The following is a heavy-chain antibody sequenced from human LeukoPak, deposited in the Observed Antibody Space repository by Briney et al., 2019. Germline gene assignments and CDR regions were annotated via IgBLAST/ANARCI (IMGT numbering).Heavy chain of an antibody. J-gene: IGHJ2*01. CDR2: FNPSGSNT. CDR1: GYTFDVYY. CDR3: ARGRTVTNDFDL. V-gene: IGHV1-46*02. Sequence: ASVKVSCKASGYTFDVYYIHWVRQAPGQGLEWMGIFNPSGSNTNYAQRFQGRVNLTRDTSTTTVYMDLSGLRPDDTAVYYCARGRTVTNDFDLWGRGTLLTVSS. D-gene: IGHD4-17*01.